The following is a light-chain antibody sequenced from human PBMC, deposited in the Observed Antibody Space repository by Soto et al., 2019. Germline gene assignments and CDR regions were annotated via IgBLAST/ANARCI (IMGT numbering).Light chain of an antibody. CDR3: SSYTTSDCFV. Sequence: QSALTQPASVSGSPGQSITFSCTGSGRDIGAYDYVSWYQQHPGKAPKLLIYGVKNRPSGVSYRFSASKSAFTASLTISGLQAEDEAHYYCSSYTTSDCFVFGPGTKVTVL. V-gene: IGLV2-14*01. J-gene: IGLJ1*01. CDR1: GRDIGAYDY. CDR2: GVK.